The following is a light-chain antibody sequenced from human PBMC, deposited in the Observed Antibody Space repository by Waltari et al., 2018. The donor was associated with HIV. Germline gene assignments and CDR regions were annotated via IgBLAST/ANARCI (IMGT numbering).Light chain of an antibody. CDR3: QQRSNWPPIT. V-gene: IGKV3-11*01. J-gene: IGKJ4*01. CDR1: QSVSNS. CDR2: DAS. Sequence: EIVLTQSPATLSLSPGERATLSCRASQSVSNSLFWYQQKPGQAPRLLIYDASNRATGVPARFSGSGSGTDFTLTISSLEPEDFAVYYWQQRSNWPPITFGGGTKVEIK.